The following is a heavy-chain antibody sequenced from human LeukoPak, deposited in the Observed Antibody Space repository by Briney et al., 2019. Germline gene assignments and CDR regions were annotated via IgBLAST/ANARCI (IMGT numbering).Heavy chain of an antibody. CDR1: GFTFSSYS. V-gene: IGHV3-21*01. D-gene: IGHD1-14*01. J-gene: IGHJ6*03. Sequence: GGSLRLSCVASGFTFSSYSMNWVRQAPGKGLEWVSSISSSNSYIWYADSVKGRFTISRDNAKSSPYLQMNSLRAEDTAIYYCVRDKAGTTPYYYYSMDVWGKGTTVTVSS. CDR3: VRDKAGTTPYYYYSMDV. CDR2: ISSSNSYI.